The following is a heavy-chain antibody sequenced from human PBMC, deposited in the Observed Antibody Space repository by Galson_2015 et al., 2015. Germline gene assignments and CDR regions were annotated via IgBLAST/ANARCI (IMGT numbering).Heavy chain of an antibody. V-gene: IGHV3-30-3*01. CDR2: ISYVGSTA. J-gene: IGHJ4*02. D-gene: IGHD1-20*01. CDR1: GFTFSSYA. Sequence: SLRLSCAASGFTFSSYAMQWVRQAPGKGLEWVAVISYVGSTADYADSVKGRFTISRDNSKNTLYLQINNLRADDTAVYYCASNWNYFEYWGQGTLATAS. CDR3: ASNWNYFEY.